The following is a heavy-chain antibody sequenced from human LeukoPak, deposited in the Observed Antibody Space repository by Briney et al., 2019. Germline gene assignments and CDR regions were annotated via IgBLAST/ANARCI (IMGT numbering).Heavy chain of an antibody. CDR2: TIPIFGTA. Sequence: SVKVSCKASGGTFSSYAISWVRQAPGQGLEWMGGTIPIFGTANYAQKFQGRVTITTDESTSTAYMELSSLRSEDTAVYYCARLPLYSSGRETWFDPWGQGTLVTVSS. D-gene: IGHD6-19*01. J-gene: IGHJ5*02. CDR1: GGTFSSYA. V-gene: IGHV1-69*05. CDR3: ARLPLYSSGRETWFDP.